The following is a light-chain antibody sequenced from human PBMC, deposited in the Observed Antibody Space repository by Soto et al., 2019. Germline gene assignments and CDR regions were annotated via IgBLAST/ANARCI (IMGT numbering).Light chain of an antibody. V-gene: IGKV3-15*01. CDR1: QSVSSY. J-gene: IGKJ1*01. Sequence: EIVLTQSPATLSLSPGERATLSCRAGQSVSSYLAWYQQKPGQAPRLLIYGASTRATGIPARFSGSGSGTEFTLTISSLQSEDFAVYYCQQYNNWPPVWTFGQGTKVDIK. CDR3: QQYNNWPPVWT. CDR2: GAS.